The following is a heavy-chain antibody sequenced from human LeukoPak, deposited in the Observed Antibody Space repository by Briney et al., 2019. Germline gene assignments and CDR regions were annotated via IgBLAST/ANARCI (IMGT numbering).Heavy chain of an antibody. CDR3: ARGLVLWFGELFVDNWFDP. Sequence: GGSLRLSCAASGFTFSSYWMSWVRQAPGKGLEWVANIKKDGSEKYSVDSVKGRFTISRDNAKKSLYLQMNSLRAEDTAVYYCARGLVLWFGELFVDNWFDPWGQGTLVTVSS. V-gene: IGHV3-7*01. D-gene: IGHD3-10*01. CDR1: GFTFSSYW. CDR2: IKKDGSEK. J-gene: IGHJ5*02.